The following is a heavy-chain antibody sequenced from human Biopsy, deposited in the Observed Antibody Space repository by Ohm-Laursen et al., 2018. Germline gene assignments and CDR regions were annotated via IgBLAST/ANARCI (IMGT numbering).Heavy chain of an antibody. Sequence: SLRLSCSASGFNFDSYAMTCVRQAPGRGLECVAGIRGSGTYTYYADSVKGRFTITRDNSKNTLYLQMNSLRVEDTAVYYCAKDCTSQFSYHSMDDYWGQGTLVTVSS. CDR2: IRGSGTYT. D-gene: IGHD3-22*01. CDR1: GFNFDSYA. J-gene: IGHJ4*02. V-gene: IGHV3-23*01. CDR3: AKDCTSQFSYHSMDDY.